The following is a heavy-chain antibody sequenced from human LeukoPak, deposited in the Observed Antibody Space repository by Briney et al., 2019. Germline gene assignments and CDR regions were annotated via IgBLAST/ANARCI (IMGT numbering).Heavy chain of an antibody. V-gene: IGHV3-15*01. CDR2: IKSKGDGETT. D-gene: IGHD3-10*01. CDR1: GFTFSNAW. CDR3: TTDLGLTMIRGVIDN. Sequence: PGGSLRLSCAASGFTFSNAWMSWVRQAPGKGLEWVGRIKSKGDGETTDNAAPVKGRFTMSRDDSKATLYLQMNYLEAEDTAVYYCTTDLGLTMIRGVIDNWGQGALVTVSS. J-gene: IGHJ4*02.